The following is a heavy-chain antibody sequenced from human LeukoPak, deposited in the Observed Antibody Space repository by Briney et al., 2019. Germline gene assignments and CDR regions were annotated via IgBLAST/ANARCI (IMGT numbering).Heavy chain of an antibody. CDR3: ARGLGQQLARLDY. CDR1: GFTFSTSA. J-gene: IGHJ4*02. CDR2: INNVRSHI. Sequence: GGSLRLSCAASGFTFSTSAMNWVRQAPGKGLEGVSSINNVRSHIYYADSVRGRFTISRDNANNVLYLQMNSLRAEDTALYYCARGLGQQLARLDYWGQGTLVTVSS. V-gene: IGHV3-21*04. D-gene: IGHD6-13*01.